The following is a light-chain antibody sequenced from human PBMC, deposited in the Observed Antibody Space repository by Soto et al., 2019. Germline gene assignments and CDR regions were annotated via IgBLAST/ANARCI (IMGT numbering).Light chain of an antibody. CDR1: QSISSW. CDR3: QQYDSYSRET. CDR2: TAS. V-gene: IGKV1-5*03. Sequence: DIQMTQSPSTLSASVGDRVSITCRASQSISSWLAWYQQKPGKPPKLLIYTASSLKSGVPSRFSGSGSGTEFTLTISSLQPDDFATYYCQQYDSYSRETFGQGTKVEI. J-gene: IGKJ1*01.